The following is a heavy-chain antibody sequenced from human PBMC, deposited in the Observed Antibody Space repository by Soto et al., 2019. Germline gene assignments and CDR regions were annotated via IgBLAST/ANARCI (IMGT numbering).Heavy chain of an antibody. V-gene: IGHV3-11*06. J-gene: IGHJ4*02. CDR3: LRSGDNYNLLDY. D-gene: IGHD1-1*01. CDR1: GFTFSDHY. Sequence: GGSLRLSCAASGFTFSDHYMSWIRQAPGKGLEWIGYSSNSGSFTRYADSVKGRFSISRDNAKNSLYPQINSLRGDDTAIYYCLRSGDNYNLLDYWGQGTPVTVSS. CDR2: SSNSGSFT.